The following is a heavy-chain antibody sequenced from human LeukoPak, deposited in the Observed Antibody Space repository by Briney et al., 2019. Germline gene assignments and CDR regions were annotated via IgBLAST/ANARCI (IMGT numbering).Heavy chain of an antibody. CDR1: GFTFSSYE. J-gene: IGHJ6*03. Sequence: GGSLRLSCAASGFTFSSYEMNWVRQAPGKGLEWVSYISSSGSTIYYADSVKGRFTISRDNAKNTLYLQMNSLRAEDTAVYYCARAPGSGSYYGPKPYYYYYYMDVWGKGTTVTISS. D-gene: IGHD3-10*01. CDR3: ARAPGSGSYYGPKPYYYYYYMDV. CDR2: ISSSGSTI. V-gene: IGHV3-48*03.